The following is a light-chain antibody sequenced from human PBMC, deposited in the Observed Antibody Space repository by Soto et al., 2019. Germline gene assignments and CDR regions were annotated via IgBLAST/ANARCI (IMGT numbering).Light chain of an antibody. CDR1: QTIXNNY. V-gene: IGKV3-20*01. Sequence: ELTQSAGTLSLSPGERATLSCRASQTIXNNYSAGYQQRPGLAPRLRXGRASSRATGSSDRLTGSGSGTDFTLTITTLEPEDFAVYYCQQYGSSPRTFGLGTKVDIK. CDR2: RAS. CDR3: QQYGSSPRT. J-gene: IGKJ1*01.